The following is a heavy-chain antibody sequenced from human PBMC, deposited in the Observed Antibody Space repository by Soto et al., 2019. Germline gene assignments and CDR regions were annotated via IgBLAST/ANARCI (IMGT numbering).Heavy chain of an antibody. CDR2: IKQDGSEK. CDR1: WFTLCSYW. D-gene: IGHD1-26*01. J-gene: IGHJ4*02. Sequence: GAPRPSLSAPWFTLCSYWMSWVRQAPGKGLEWVANIKQDGSEKYYVDSVKGRFTISRDNAKNSLYLQMNSLRAEDTAVYYCVLSGSYYFDYWGQGTLVTVSS. V-gene: IGHV3-7*01. CDR3: VLSGSYYFDY.